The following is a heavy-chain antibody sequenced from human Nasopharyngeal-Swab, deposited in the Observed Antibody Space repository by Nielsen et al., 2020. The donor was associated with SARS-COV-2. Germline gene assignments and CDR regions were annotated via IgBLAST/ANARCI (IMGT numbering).Heavy chain of an antibody. Sequence: GESLKISCAASGFTFSTDAMTWVRQAPGKGLEWVSTIDAGGGNTWYADSVKGRFTNSRDNSKSTLYLQMNRLRADDTALYYCADPPFSEYWGQGTLVTVSS. V-gene: IGHV3-23*01. CDR2: IDAGGGNT. J-gene: IGHJ4*02. CDR3: ADPPFSEY. CDR1: GFTFSTDA.